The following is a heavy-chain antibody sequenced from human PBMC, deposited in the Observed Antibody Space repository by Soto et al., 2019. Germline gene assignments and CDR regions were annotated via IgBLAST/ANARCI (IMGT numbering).Heavy chain of an antibody. CDR2: IYYSGST. Sequence: PSETLSLTCAVYGGSFSGYYWSWIRQPPGKGLEWIGYIYYSGSTNYNPALKSRVTISVDTSKNQLSLKLISVTAADTAVYYCWRLTTGALDPFDIWGQGTLVTVSS. CDR3: WRLTTGALDPFDI. V-gene: IGHV4-59*08. CDR1: GGSFSGYY. D-gene: IGHD4-17*01. J-gene: IGHJ3*02.